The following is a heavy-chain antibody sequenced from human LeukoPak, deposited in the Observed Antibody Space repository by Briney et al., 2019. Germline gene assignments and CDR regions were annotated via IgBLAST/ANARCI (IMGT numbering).Heavy chain of an antibody. Sequence: PGRSLRLSCAAPGFTFSSYGMHWVRQAPGKGLEWVAVIWYDGSNKYYADSVKGRFTISRDNSKNTLYLQMNSLRAEDTAVYYCARDLGYSYGSTTFDYWGQGTLVTVSS. CDR1: GFTFSSYG. CDR3: ARDLGYSYGSTTFDY. CDR2: IWYDGSNK. V-gene: IGHV3-33*01. D-gene: IGHD5-18*01. J-gene: IGHJ4*02.